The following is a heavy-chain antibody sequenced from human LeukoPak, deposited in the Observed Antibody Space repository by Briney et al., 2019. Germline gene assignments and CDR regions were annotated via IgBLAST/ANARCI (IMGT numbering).Heavy chain of an antibody. V-gene: IGHV1-18*01. CDR2: ISAYNGNT. CDR3: ARLVTTVTYSWFDP. CDR1: GYTFTSYG. D-gene: IGHD4-11*01. Sequence: ASVKVSCKASGYTFTSYGISWVRQAPGQGLEWMGWISAYNGNTNYAQKLQGRVTMTTDTSTSTAYMELRSLRSDDTAVYYCARLVTTVTYSWFDPWGQGTLVTVSS. J-gene: IGHJ5*02.